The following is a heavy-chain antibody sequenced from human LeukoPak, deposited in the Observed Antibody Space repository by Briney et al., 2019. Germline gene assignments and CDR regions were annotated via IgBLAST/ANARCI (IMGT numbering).Heavy chain of an antibody. D-gene: IGHD3-22*01. CDR2: IIPILGIA. V-gene: IGHV1-69*04. Sequence: SVKVSCKASGGTFSSYAISWVRQAPGQGLEWMGRIIPILGIANYAQKFQGRVTITADKSTSTAYMELSSLRSEDTAVYYCARGDYYDSSGYSPADYRGQGTLVTVSS. J-gene: IGHJ4*02. CDR1: GGTFSSYA. CDR3: ARGDYYDSSGYSPADY.